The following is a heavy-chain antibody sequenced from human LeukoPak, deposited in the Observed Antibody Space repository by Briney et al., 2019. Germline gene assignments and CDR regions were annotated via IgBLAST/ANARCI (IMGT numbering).Heavy chain of an antibody. D-gene: IGHD2-15*01. CDR3: ARDYCSGGSCYLFDY. V-gene: IGHV3-23*01. CDR2: ISAGGGST. J-gene: IGHJ4*02. Sequence: GGSPRLSGAASGFTFSSYAMNWVRQAPGKGLEWVATISAGGGSTYYADSVKGRFTISRDDSKNTLYLQMNRLRADDTALYYCARDYCSGGSCYLFDYWGRGTLVTVSS. CDR1: GFTFSSYA.